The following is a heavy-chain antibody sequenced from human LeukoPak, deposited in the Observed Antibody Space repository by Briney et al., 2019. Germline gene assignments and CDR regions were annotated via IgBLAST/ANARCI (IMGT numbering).Heavy chain of an antibody. CDR3: ARVSDSSGYIPYYFDY. D-gene: IGHD3-22*01. Sequence: ASVKVSCKASGYTLTGYYMHWVRQAPGQGLEWMGWINPNSGGTNYAQKFQGWVTMTRDTSISTAYMELSRLRSDDTAVYYCARVSDSSGYIPYYFDYWGQGTLVTVSS. V-gene: IGHV1-2*04. CDR1: GYTLTGYY. J-gene: IGHJ4*02. CDR2: INPNSGGT.